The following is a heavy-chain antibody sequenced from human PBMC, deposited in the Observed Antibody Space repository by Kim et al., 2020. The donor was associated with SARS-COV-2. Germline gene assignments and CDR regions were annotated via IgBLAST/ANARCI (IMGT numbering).Heavy chain of an antibody. J-gene: IGHJ4*02. V-gene: IGHV4-34*01. D-gene: IGHD1-1*01. CDR3: ARRGGIVNNYNY. CDR2: T. Sequence: TNYNPSLKSRVTISVDTSKNQFALKLRSVTATDTAVYYCARRGGIVNNYNYWGQGTLVTVSS.